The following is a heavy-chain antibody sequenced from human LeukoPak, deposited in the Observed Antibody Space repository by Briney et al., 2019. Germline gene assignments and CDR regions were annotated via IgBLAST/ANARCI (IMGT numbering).Heavy chain of an antibody. CDR2: IYHSGST. D-gene: IGHD2/OR15-2a*01. V-gene: IGHV4-31*03. CDR1: GGSIGSGGHY. CDR3: ARDAGEYLGGTNGHYYDV. Sequence: SESLSLTCTVSGGSIGSGGHYWSWIRQHPEKGLEWIGYIYHSGSTFYNPSLKSRVTFSVDTSENQFSLKLKSVNAADTAVYYCARDAGEYLGGTNGHYYDVWGQGTLVTVSS. J-gene: IGHJ4*02.